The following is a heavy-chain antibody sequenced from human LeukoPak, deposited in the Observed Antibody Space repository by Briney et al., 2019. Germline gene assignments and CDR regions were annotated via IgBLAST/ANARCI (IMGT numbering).Heavy chain of an antibody. CDR1: GFPFSIYE. CDR3: ALLAVASDFDY. V-gene: IGHV3-48*03. J-gene: IGHJ4*02. Sequence: GGSLRLSCAVSGFPFSIYEMNWVRQAPGEGLEWVSNIGSSGATIYYADSVKGRFSISRDNAKNSLYLQMNSLRVEDTAVYYCALLAVASDFDYWGQGALVTVSS. CDR2: IGSSGATI. D-gene: IGHD6-19*01.